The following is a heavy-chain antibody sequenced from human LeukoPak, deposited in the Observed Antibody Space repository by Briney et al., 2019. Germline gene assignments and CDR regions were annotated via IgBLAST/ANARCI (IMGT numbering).Heavy chain of an antibody. Sequence: ASVKVSCKASGYTFTSYGISWVRQAPGQGLEWMGWISAYNGNTNYAQKLQGRVTMTTDTSTSTAYMELRSLRSDDTAVYYCARDFGSSGWYAGRDNYYYYYYMDVWGKGTTVTVSS. CDR3: ARDFGSSGWYAGRDNYYYYYYMDV. CDR1: GYTFTSYG. CDR2: ISAYNGNT. J-gene: IGHJ6*03. V-gene: IGHV1-18*01. D-gene: IGHD6-19*01.